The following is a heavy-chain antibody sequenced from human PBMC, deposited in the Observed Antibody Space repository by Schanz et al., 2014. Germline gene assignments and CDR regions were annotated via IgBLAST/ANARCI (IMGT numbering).Heavy chain of an antibody. Sequence: EVQLVESGGCLVQPWGSLRLSCAASGFTFSNYWIHWVRQAPGKGLVWVSTISGGGGGYRPYADSVKGRFTISRDNSENTLYLQMNSLRAEDTAIYYCTKPPPAYTSTWYTYYFDYWGQGTLVTVSS. V-gene: IGHV3-74*01. D-gene: IGHD6-13*01. CDR2: ISGGGGGYR. CDR3: TKPPPAYTSTWYTYYFDY. CDR1: GFTFSNYW. J-gene: IGHJ4*02.